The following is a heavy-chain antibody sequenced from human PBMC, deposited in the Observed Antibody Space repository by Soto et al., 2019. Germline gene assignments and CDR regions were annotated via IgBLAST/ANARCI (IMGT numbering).Heavy chain of an antibody. CDR3: ARSPSGYSSTFDY. D-gene: IGHD5-18*01. V-gene: IGHV4-59*01. Sequence: QVQLHESGPGLVKPSETLSLTCTVSGGSISSYYWSWIRQPPGKGLEWIGYIYYSGSTNYNPSLKSRVTISVDTSKNQFSLKLSSVTAADTAVYYCARSPSGYSSTFDYWGQGTLVTVSS. J-gene: IGHJ4*02. CDR1: GGSISSYY. CDR2: IYYSGST.